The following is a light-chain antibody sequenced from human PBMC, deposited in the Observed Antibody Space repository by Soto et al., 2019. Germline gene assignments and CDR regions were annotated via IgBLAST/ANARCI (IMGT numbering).Light chain of an antibody. Sequence: EIVLTQSPGTLSLSPGESATLSCRASQSVSSSFLAWYQQKPGQAPRLLIYGASSRATGIPARFSGSGSGTDFTLTISILESEDFAVYYWQQHVNSSRTFGQGTKVEIK. CDR3: QQHVNSSRT. CDR2: GAS. CDR1: QSVSSSF. J-gene: IGKJ1*01. V-gene: IGKV3-20*01.